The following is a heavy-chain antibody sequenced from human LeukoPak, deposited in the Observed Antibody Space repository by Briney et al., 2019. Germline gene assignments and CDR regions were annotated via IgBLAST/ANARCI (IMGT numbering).Heavy chain of an antibody. CDR1: GGSISSGGYY. J-gene: IGHJ3*02. CDR3: ARERLRVNDI. Sequence: SETLSLTCTVSGGSISSGGYYWSWIRQPPGKGLEWIGYIYYSGSTNYNPSLKSRVTISVDTSKNQFSLKLSSVTAADTAVYYCARERLRVNDIWGQGTMVTVSS. V-gene: IGHV4-61*08. CDR2: IYYSGST. D-gene: IGHD5-12*01.